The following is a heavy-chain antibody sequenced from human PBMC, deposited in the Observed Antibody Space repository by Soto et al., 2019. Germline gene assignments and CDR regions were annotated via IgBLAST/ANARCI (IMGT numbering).Heavy chain of an antibody. J-gene: IGHJ4*02. CDR3: ATGPRRGGYSGYEGAFDY. CDR2: FDPEDGET. Sequence: ASVKVSCKVSGYTLTELSMHWVRQAPGKGLEWMGGFDPEDGETIYAQKFQGRVTMTEDTSTDTAYMELSSLRSEDTAVYYCATGPRRGGYSGYEGAFDYWGQGTLVTVSS. D-gene: IGHD5-12*01. V-gene: IGHV1-24*01. CDR1: GYTLTELS.